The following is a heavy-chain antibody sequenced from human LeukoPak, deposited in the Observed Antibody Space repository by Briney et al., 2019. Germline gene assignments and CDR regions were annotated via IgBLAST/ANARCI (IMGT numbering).Heavy chain of an antibody. CDR3: AKVRLGGDNMDV. CDR2: ISGSGDSI. D-gene: IGHD2-21*02. V-gene: IGHV3-23*01. J-gene: IGHJ6*03. CDR1: GFTFSSYA. Sequence: GGSLRLSCAASGFTFSSYAMSWVRQAPGKGLEWVSGISGSGDSIYDADSAKGRFTISRDNSKNTVYLQMNSLRVEDTAVYYCAKVRLGGDNMDVWGKGTTVTVS.